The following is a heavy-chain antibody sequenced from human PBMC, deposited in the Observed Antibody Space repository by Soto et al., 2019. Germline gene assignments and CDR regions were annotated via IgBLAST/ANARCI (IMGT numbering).Heavy chain of an antibody. CDR1: GGTFSSYA. V-gene: IGHV1-69*13. CDR2: IIPIFGTA. CDR3: ARGANDYGDFDDAFDI. Sequence: SVKVSCKASGGTFSSYAISWVRQAPGQGLEWMGGIIPIFGTANYAQKFQGRVTITADESTSTAYMELSSLRSEDTAVYYCARGANDYGDFDDAFDIWGQGTMVTVSS. D-gene: IGHD4-17*01. J-gene: IGHJ3*02.